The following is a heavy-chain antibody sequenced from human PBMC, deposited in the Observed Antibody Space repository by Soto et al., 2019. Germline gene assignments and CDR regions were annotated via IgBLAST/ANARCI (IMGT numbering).Heavy chain of an antibody. D-gene: IGHD4-17*01. CDR3: ARDGIYGDYGDYGMDV. CDR2: INAGNGNT. CDR1: GYTFTSYA. V-gene: IGHV1-3*01. Sequence: VKVSCKASGYTFTSYAMHWVRQAPGQRLEWMGWINAGNGNTKYSQKFQGRVTITRDTSASTAYMELSSLRSEDTAVYYCARDGIYGDYGDYGMDVWGQGTTVTVSS. J-gene: IGHJ6*02.